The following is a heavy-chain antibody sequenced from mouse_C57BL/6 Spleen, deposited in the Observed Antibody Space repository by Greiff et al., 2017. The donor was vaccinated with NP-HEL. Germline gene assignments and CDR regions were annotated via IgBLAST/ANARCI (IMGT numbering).Heavy chain of an antibody. CDR3: ARSANYDYDEGAMDY. V-gene: IGHV1-22*01. D-gene: IGHD2-4*01. J-gene: IGHJ4*01. CDR2: INPNNGGT. CDR1: GYTFTDYN. Sequence: EVQLQQSGPELVKPGASVKMSCKASGYTFTDYNMHWVKQSHGKSLEWIGYINPNNGGTSYNQKFKGKATLTVNKSSSTAYMELRSLTSEDSAVYYCARSANYDYDEGAMDYWGQGTSVTVSS.